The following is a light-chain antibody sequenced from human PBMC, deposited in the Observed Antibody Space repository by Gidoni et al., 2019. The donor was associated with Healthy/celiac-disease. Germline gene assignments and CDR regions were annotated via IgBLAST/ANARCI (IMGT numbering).Light chain of an antibody. CDR3: QQYGSSPPRT. CDR2: GAS. CDR1: QSVSSSY. Sequence: IVLTQSPGTLSLSPGERATLSCRASQSVSSSYLAWYQQKPGQAPRLLIYGASSRATGIPDRFSGSGSGTDFTLTISRLEPEDFAVYYCQQYGSSPPRTFGQXTKLEIK. V-gene: IGKV3-20*01. J-gene: IGKJ2*01.